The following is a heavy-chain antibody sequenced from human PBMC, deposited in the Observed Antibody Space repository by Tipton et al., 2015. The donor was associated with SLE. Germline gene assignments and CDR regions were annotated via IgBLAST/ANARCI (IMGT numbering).Heavy chain of an antibody. CDR3: TRVESTSWAFDV. CDR1: GFSFSSNG. V-gene: IGHV3-30*12. CDR2: IYYDGSNT. D-gene: IGHD2/OR15-2a*01. Sequence: SLRLSCVASGFSFSSNGMHWVRQAPGKGLEWVAFIYYDGSNTYYADSVKGRFTISRDNSKNTLYLQLNRLRAEDTAVYYCTRVESTSWAFDVWGQGTIVTVSS. J-gene: IGHJ3*01.